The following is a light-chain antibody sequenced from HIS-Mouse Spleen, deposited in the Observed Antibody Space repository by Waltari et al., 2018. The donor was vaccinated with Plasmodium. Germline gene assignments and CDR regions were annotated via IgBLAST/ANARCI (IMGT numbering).Light chain of an antibody. CDR2: EDS. CDR1: ALPKQY. CDR3: YSTDSSGNHRV. J-gene: IGLJ3*02. Sequence: PSVSVSPGQTARITCSGDALPKQYAYWYQQKSGQAPVLVIYEDSKRPSGIPERFSGSSSGTMATLTISGAQVEDEADYYCYSTDSSGNHRVFGGGTKLTVL. V-gene: IGLV3-10*01.